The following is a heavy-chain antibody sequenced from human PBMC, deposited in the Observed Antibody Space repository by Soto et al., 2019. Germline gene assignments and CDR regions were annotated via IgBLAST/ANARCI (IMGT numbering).Heavy chain of an antibody. CDR3: WEGPGTNWGSGFDY. D-gene: IGHD7-27*01. Sequence: GGSLRLSCAASGFTFSSYAMHWVRQAPGKGLEWVAVISYDGSNKYYADSVKGRFTISRDNSKNTLYLQKNSLRAEDPGGEYCWEGPGTNWGSGFDYWGQGTLVTVSS. J-gene: IGHJ4*02. V-gene: IGHV3-30*04. CDR1: GFTFSSYA. CDR2: ISYDGSNK.